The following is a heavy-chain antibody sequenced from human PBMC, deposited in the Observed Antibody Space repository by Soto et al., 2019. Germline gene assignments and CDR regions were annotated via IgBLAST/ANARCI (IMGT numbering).Heavy chain of an antibody. D-gene: IGHD3-10*01. V-gene: IGHV1-8*01. CDR2: MSPSSGNT. CDR3: ARVGGQLVGDHGMDV. CDR1: GYTFTTYE. Sequence: QVQLVQSGAEVKKPGASVKVSCKASGYTFTTYEINWVRQVPGQGLEWMGWMSPSSGNTGYVDQFRGRVTMTSNTYMTTAYMELSSLRSEDTAVYYCARVGGQLVGDHGMDVWGQGTTVTVSS. J-gene: IGHJ6*02.